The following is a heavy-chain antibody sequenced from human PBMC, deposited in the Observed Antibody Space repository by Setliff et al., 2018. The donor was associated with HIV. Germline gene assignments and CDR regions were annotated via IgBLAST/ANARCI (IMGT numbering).Heavy chain of an antibody. CDR1: DYTFTSYG. CDR2: ISVYNGNT. CDR3: ARFSSSWPYYFDY. J-gene: IGHJ4*02. V-gene: IGHV1-18*01. D-gene: IGHD6-13*01. Sequence: GASVKVSCKASDYTFTSYGISWVRQAPGQGLEWMGWISVYNGNTNYAQNLQGRVIMTTDSSTSTAYMELRSLRSDDTAVYYCARFSSSWPYYFDYWGQGMLVTVSS.